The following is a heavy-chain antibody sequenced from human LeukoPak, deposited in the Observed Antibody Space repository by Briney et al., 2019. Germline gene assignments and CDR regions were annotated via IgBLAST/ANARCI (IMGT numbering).Heavy chain of an antibody. CDR2: ISSTSTDI. V-gene: IGHV3-21*01. Sequence: GGSLRPSCAASGFTFNIYTINWVRQAPGKGLEWVSSISSTSTDIYYADSVKGRFTIFRDNAKNSLYLQMDSLRAEDTAVYYCASRGGDSTGHQGDFDYWGQGTLVTVSS. CDR1: GFTFNIYT. J-gene: IGHJ4*02. CDR3: ASRGGDSTGHQGDFDY. D-gene: IGHD3-22*01.